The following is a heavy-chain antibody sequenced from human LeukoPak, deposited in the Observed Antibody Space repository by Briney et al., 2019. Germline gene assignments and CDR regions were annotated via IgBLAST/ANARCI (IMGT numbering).Heavy chain of an antibody. CDR3: ARVRIVGATSFDY. CDR1: GYTFTGYY. V-gene: IGHV1-2*02. CDR2: INPNSGGT. Sequence: GASVKVSRKASGYTFTGYYMHWVRQAPGQGLEWMGWINPNSGGTNYAQKFQGRVTMTRDTSISTAYMELSRLRSDDTAVYYCARVRIVGATSFDYWGQGTLVTVSS. D-gene: IGHD1-26*01. J-gene: IGHJ4*02.